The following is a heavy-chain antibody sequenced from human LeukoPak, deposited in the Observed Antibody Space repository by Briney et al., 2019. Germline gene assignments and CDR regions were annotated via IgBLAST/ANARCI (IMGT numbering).Heavy chain of an antibody. V-gene: IGHV3-11*01. D-gene: IGHD1-1*01. CDR3: ARNHPSRNDGWPLFDS. Sequence: SGGSLRLSCAVSGFTFSDYYMSWIRLAPGKGPEWLSYISSRGDVIFYGDSMKGRCTISRDNAKRSLYLQINSLRVEDTAVYFCARNHPSRNDGWPLFDSWGRGTLVTVSS. CDR1: GFTFSDYY. J-gene: IGHJ4*02. CDR2: ISSRGDVI.